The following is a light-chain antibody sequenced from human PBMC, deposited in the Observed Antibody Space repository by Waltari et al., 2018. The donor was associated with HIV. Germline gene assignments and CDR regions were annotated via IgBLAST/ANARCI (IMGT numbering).Light chain of an antibody. J-gene: IGLJ2*01. CDR3: SSYAGSNTLI. V-gene: IGLV2-8*01. Sequence: QSALTQPPSASGSPGHSVTISCTGTSRDVGASNYVTWYQQHPGKAPNLIIYEVTKRPSGFPDRFSASKSGNTASLTVSGLQTDDEADYYCSSYAGSNTLIFGGGTNLIVL. CDR2: EVT. CDR1: SRDVGASNY.